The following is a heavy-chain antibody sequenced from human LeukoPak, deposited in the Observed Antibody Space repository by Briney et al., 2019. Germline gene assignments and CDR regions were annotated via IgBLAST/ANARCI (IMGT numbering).Heavy chain of an antibody. CDR3: ARVSWVYDILTGYYPYNWFDP. Sequence: ASVKVSCKASGYTFTSYAMNWVRQAPGQGLEWMGWINTNTGNPTYAQGFTGRFVFSLDTSVSTAYLQISSLKAEDTAVYYCARVSWVYDILTGYYPYNWFDPWGQGTLVTVSS. J-gene: IGHJ5*02. CDR1: GYTFTSYA. D-gene: IGHD3-9*01. V-gene: IGHV7-4-1*02. CDR2: INTNTGNP.